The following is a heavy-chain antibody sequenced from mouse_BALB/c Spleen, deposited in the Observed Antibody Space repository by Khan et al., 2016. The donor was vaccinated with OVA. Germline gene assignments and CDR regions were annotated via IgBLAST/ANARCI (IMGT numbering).Heavy chain of an antibody. Sequence: QVQLKESGAELARPWASVKMSCKASGYTFTSYTMHWVKQRPGQGLEWIGYISPSSGYTNYNQKFKDKATLTADKSSSTAYMQLSSLTSEASADYYAARDGAYNKSEGWFDYWGQGTLVTVSA. CDR2: ISPSSGYT. CDR1: GYTFTSYT. CDR3: ARDGAYNKSEGWFDY. J-gene: IGHJ3*01. D-gene: IGHD2-14*01. V-gene: IGHV1-4*01.